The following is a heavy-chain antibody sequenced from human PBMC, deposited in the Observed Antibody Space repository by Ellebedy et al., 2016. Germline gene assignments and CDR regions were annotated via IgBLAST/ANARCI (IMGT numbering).Heavy chain of an antibody. Sequence: GESLKISXAASGFTFSSYWMSWVRQAPGKGLEWVANIKQDGSEKYYVDSVKGRFTISRDNAKNSLYLQMNSLRAEDTAVYYCARDLSSSWYFVWGQGTLVTVSS. CDR3: ARDLSSSWYFV. J-gene: IGHJ4*02. V-gene: IGHV3-7*01. CDR1: GFTFSSYW. CDR2: IKQDGSEK. D-gene: IGHD6-13*01.